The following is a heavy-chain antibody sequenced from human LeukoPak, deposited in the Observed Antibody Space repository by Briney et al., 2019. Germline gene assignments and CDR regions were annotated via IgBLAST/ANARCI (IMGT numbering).Heavy chain of an antibody. D-gene: IGHD3-10*01. Sequence: GGSLRLSCAASGFTFSSYAMSWVRQAPGKGREWVSAISGSGGSTYYADSAKGRFTISRDNSKNTLYLQMNSLRAEDTAVYYCAKAGSPNYYGSGSRIDYWGQGTLVTVSS. CDR3: AKAGSPNYYGSGSRIDY. CDR2: ISGSGGST. J-gene: IGHJ4*02. CDR1: GFTFSSYA. V-gene: IGHV3-23*01.